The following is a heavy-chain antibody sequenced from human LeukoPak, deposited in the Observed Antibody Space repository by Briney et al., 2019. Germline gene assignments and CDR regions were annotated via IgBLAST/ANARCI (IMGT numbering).Heavy chain of an antibody. CDR1: SGSIRSHF. CDR3: ARTIQGRPYYFVS. D-gene: IGHD6-6*01. V-gene: IGHV4-59*11. CDR2: VYDSGYT. Sequence: SETLSLTCTVSSGSIRSHFWSWIRQPPGKGLEWIGYVYDSGYTKYRPSLKSRVTISIDTSKNQYSLNLNSVTAADAAVYYCARTIQGRPYYFVSWGQGTLVTVSS. J-gene: IGHJ4*02.